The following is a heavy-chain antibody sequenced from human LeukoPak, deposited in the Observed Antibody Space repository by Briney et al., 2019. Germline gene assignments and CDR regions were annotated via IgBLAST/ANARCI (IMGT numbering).Heavy chain of an antibody. Sequence: SVKVSCKTSGFILSSYGISWVRQAPGQGLEWMGRIIPILGIANYAQKFQGRVTITADKSTSTAYMELSSLRSEDTAVYYCARDAYYYDSSGYTAEDYWGQGTLVTVSS. J-gene: IGHJ4*02. CDR1: GFILSSYG. V-gene: IGHV1-69*04. CDR3: ARDAYYYDSSGYTAEDY. D-gene: IGHD3-22*01. CDR2: IIPILGIA.